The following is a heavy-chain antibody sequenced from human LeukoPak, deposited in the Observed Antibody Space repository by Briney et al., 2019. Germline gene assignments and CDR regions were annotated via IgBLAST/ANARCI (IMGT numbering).Heavy chain of an antibody. Sequence: GGSLRLSCAASGSTFSNYWMSWVRRAPGKGLEWVANIKQDGGEKYYVDSVKGRFTISRDNAKNSLYLQMNSLRAEDTAVYYCARDSYDHIAAPGSSYWGQGTLVTVSS. V-gene: IGHV3-7*01. CDR3: ARDSYDHIAAPGSSY. D-gene: IGHD6-13*01. CDR1: GSTFSNYW. J-gene: IGHJ4*02. CDR2: IKQDGGEK.